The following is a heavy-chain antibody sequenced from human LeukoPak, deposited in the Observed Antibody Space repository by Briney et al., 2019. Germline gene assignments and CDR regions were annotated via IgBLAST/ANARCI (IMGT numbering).Heavy chain of an antibody. J-gene: IGHJ5*02. CDR3: AGYYYDSSRGFDL. Sequence: GGSLRLSCAASGFKFDDYGMSWVRQAPGKGLEWVCDINWNGAWTGYADSVKGRFTISRDNAKNSLYLQMNSLRAEDTTLYYCAGYYYDSSRGFDLWGQGTLVTVSA. CDR1: GFKFDDYG. D-gene: IGHD3-22*01. CDR2: INWNGAWT. V-gene: IGHV3-20*04.